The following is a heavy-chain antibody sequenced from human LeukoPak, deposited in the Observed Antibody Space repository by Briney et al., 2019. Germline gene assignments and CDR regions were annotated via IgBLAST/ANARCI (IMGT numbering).Heavy chain of an antibody. CDR2: IYYSGST. CDR3: ASGSGWLIQY. Sequence: SETLSLTCTVSGGSISSGGYYWRWIRQHPGKGLEWIGYIYYSGSTYYNPSLQSRVTISGDTSKNQFSLKLSSVTAADTAVYYCASGSGWLIQYWGQGTLVTVSS. D-gene: IGHD1-26*01. CDR1: GGSISSGGYY. V-gene: IGHV4-31*03. J-gene: IGHJ4*02.